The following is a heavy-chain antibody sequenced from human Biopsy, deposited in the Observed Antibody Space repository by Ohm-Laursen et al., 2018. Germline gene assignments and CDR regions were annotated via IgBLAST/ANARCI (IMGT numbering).Heavy chain of an antibody. V-gene: IGHV1-2*02. Sequence: ASVKVSCKVSGYSFTSYGMNWVRQAPGQGLEWVGWISPKSGGTNYAQKFQGNITMTKNTSMSTAYMEMSRLRSDDTAVYYCALQSVAQMKNFDYWGQGTLVTVSS. J-gene: IGHJ4*02. CDR3: ALQSVAQMKNFDY. D-gene: IGHD6-19*01. CDR1: GYSFTSYG. CDR2: ISPKSGGT.